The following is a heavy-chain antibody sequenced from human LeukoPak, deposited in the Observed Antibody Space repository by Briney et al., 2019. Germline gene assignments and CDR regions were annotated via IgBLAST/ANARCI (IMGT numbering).Heavy chain of an antibody. Sequence: GGSLEISCKGSGYNFANYWSAWGRPVPGKGREGMGVIYPADSHTAYSPSFQGQVTLSVDKSISTAYLQWSSLKASDAAMYYCARGSPDYYYQFLDVWGKGTTVTVSS. CDR3: ARGSPDYYYQFLDV. CDR2: IYPADSHT. J-gene: IGHJ6*03. CDR1: GYNFANYW. V-gene: IGHV5-51*01.